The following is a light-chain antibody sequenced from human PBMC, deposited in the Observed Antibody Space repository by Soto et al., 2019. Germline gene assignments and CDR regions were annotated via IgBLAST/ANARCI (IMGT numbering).Light chain of an antibody. CDR3: LVSYSGVVV. CDR2: DTT. V-gene: IGLV7-46*01. J-gene: IGLJ2*01. CDR1: TGAVTSGHY. Sequence: QAVVTQEPSLTVSPGGTVTLTCGSSTGAVTSGHYPYWFQQKPGQAPRTLIYDTTNKQSWTPARFSGSLLGGKAALTRSGAQPEDEAEYYCLVSYSGVVVFGGVTKLTVL.